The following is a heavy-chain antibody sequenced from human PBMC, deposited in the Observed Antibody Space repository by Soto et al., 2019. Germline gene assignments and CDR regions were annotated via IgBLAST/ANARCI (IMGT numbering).Heavy chain of an antibody. J-gene: IGHJ4*02. Sequence: TLSLTCTVSGGSISNYYCNWIRQPAGKGLEWIGRIDTSGSTNYNPSLKSRVTMSVDTSKQEFSLKLSSVTAADTALYYCARGGQDFWSGPFDYWGRGALVTVSS. CDR1: GGSISNYY. V-gene: IGHV4-4*07. CDR2: IDTSGST. CDR3: ARGGQDFWSGPFDY. D-gene: IGHD3-3*01.